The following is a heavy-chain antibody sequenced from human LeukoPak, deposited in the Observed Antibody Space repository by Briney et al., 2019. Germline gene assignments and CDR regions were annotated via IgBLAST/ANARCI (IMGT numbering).Heavy chain of an antibody. D-gene: IGHD3-9*01. CDR3: ARGFHLNYDIVTGYYRYGAFDI. CDR1: GGPFRGYL. Sequence: SETLSLTCAVYGGPFRGYLWSWIRQPPGEGLEWIGEINHSGTTNYNPSLKSRVSMSVDTSKKQFSLKMSSVTAADTAMYYRARGFHLNYDIVTGYYRYGAFDIWGQGTTVTVSS. J-gene: IGHJ3*02. CDR2: INHSGTT. V-gene: IGHV4-34*01.